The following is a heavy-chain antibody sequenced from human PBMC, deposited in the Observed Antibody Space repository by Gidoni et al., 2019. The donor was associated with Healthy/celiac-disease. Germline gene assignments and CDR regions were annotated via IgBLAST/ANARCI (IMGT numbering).Heavy chain of an antibody. D-gene: IGHD2-15*01. V-gene: IGHV1-46*01. Sequence: QVQLGQSGAEVKKPGASGKVSCKASGYTFTSYYMNWVRQAHGQGLEWMGIINPSGGSTSYAQKFQGRVTMTRDTSTSTVYMELSSLRSEDTAVYYCARDAAWAPRYCSGGSCYSRGYYGMDVWGQGTTVTVSS. CDR3: ARDAAWAPRYCSGGSCYSRGYYGMDV. CDR1: GYTFTSYY. J-gene: IGHJ6*02. CDR2: INPSGGST.